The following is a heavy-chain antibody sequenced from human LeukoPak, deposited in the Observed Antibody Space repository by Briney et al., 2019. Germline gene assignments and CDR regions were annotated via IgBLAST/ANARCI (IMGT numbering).Heavy chain of an antibody. Sequence: GGSLRLSCEGSGFTFSDYYMSWVRQAPGKGLEWVAKIKLDGSEKSYVDSVKGRFTISRDNARNSVYLQMSSLRAEDAALYFCARVDNYFQHSGFRSFDSWGQGTLVTVSS. V-gene: IGHV3-7*01. D-gene: IGHD2/OR15-2a*01. CDR1: GFTFSDYY. CDR2: IKLDGSEK. J-gene: IGHJ4*02. CDR3: ARVDNYFQHSGFRSFDS.